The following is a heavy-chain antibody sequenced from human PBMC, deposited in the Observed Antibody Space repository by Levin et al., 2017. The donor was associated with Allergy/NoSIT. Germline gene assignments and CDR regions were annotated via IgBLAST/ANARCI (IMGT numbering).Heavy chain of an antibody. D-gene: IGHD1-1*01. CDR2: VSGSGDDS. J-gene: IGHJ6*03. CDR1: GFSFSDYA. CDR3: AKLSGTTIGYYYYYMNV. Sequence: GGSLRLSCAASGFSFSDYAMTWVRQAPGKGLEWVSGVSGSGDDSYYADSVKGRFTISRDNSKNTLFLQMKSLRAEDTAEYYCAKLSGTTIGYYYYYMNVWGRGTTVTVSS. V-gene: IGHV3-23*01.